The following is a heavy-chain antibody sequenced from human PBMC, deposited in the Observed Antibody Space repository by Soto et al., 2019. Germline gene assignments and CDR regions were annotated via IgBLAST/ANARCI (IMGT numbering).Heavy chain of an antibody. Sequence: AAVKVSCKASGYTYTIYGISWVRQDPGQGLEWMGWISAYNGNTNYEQKIQGRVTMIPDTSTSKAYMELRSLRSDDPAVYYCVGSPIVQDPAAIDFWGQGSQDSVSS. J-gene: IGHJ4*01. CDR3: VGSPIVQDPAAIDF. D-gene: IGHD2-2*01. CDR2: ISAYNGNT. V-gene: IGHV1-18*04. CDR1: GYTYTIYG.